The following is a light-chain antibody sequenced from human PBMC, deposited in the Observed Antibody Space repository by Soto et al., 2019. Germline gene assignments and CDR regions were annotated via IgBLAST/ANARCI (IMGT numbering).Light chain of an antibody. CDR3: AAWDDSLIALL. CDR2: SND. V-gene: IGLV1-44*01. CDR1: YSNVGSNV. Sequence: QSVLTQPPSASGTPGQRVTIACSGTYSNVGSNVVNWYQQVPGAAPKLVIYSNDRRPSGVPDRFFGSKSGASASLAISGLQTEDEAHYYCAAWDDSLIALLFGGGTKLTVL. J-gene: IGLJ3*02.